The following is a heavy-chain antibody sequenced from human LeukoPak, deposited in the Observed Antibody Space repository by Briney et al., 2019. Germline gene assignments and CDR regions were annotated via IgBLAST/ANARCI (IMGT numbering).Heavy chain of an antibody. D-gene: IGHD3-3*01. J-gene: IGHJ5*02. CDR1: GGSITSGDYY. V-gene: IGHV4-30-4*08. CDR3: ARDVITIFGVVTRP. CDR2: IFYSGSP. Sequence: PSETLSLTCTVSGGSITSGDYYWSWIRQPPGKGLEWIGYIFYSGSPYYNPSLKSRVTMSIDTSKNQFSLKLSSVTAADTAVYYCARDVITIFGVVTRPWGQGTLVTVSS.